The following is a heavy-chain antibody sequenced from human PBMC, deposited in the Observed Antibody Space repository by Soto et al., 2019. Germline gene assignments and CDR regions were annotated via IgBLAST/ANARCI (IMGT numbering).Heavy chain of an antibody. V-gene: IGHV3-23*01. J-gene: IGHJ4*02. CDR2: ISGSGGST. CDR1: GFTFSSYA. CDR3: AKLAYYYGSGSYPTRYYFDY. Sequence: GSLRLSCAASGFTFSSYAVSWVRQAPGKGLEWVSAISGSGGSTYYADSVKGRFTISRDNSKNTLYLQMNSLRAEDTAVYYCAKLAYYYGSGSYPTRYYFDYWGQGTLVTVSS. D-gene: IGHD3-10*01.